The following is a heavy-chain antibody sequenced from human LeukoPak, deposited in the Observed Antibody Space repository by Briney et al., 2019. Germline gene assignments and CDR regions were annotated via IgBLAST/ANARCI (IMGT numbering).Heavy chain of an antibody. CDR1: GGTFSSYA. V-gene: IGHV1-69*05. Sequence: GASVKVSCKASGGTFSSYAISWVRQAPGQGIEWMGGIIPIFGTANYAQKFQGRVTITTDESTSTAYMELSSLRSEDTAVYYCARVRYCSSTSCYTASYYYYYMDVWGKGTTVTVSS. D-gene: IGHD2-2*02. J-gene: IGHJ6*03. CDR2: IIPIFGTA. CDR3: ARVRYCSSTSCYTASYYYYYMDV.